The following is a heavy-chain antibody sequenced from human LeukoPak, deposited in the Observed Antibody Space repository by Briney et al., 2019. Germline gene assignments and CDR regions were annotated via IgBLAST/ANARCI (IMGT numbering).Heavy chain of an antibody. V-gene: IGHV4-38-2*01. CDR1: GYSTSSGYY. Sequence: PSETLSLTCAVSGYSTSSGYYWGWIRQPPGKGLQWIGSIFQRGYSYYNPSLKSRVTISVDTSRNQFSLKLSSVTAADTAVYYCAGDKETTGNGRPNWFDPWGQGTLVTVSS. CDR2: IFQRGYS. D-gene: IGHD1-1*01. J-gene: IGHJ5*02. CDR3: AGDKETTGNGRPNWFDP.